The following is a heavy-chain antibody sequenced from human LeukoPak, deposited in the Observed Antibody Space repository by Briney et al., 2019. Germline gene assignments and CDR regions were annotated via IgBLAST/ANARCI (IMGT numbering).Heavy chain of an antibody. D-gene: IGHD4-17*01. CDR2: ISYDGSKK. J-gene: IGHJ4*02. Sequence: PGGSQRLSCAASGFTFSNYAMHWVRQAPGKGLEWVAIISYDGSKKYYADSVKGRFTISRDKSKNTLYLQMNSLRAEDTAVYYCAKGVTPVISLQFFDYWGQGTLITVSS. V-gene: IGHV3-30*04. CDR3: AKGVTPVISLQFFDY. CDR1: GFTFSNYA.